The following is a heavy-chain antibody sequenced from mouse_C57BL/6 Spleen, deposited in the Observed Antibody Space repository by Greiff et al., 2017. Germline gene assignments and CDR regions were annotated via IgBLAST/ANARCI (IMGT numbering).Heavy chain of an antibody. Sequence: EVKLMESGPELVKPGASVKMSCKASGYTFTDYNMHWVKQSPGKSLEWIGYINPNNGGTSYNQKFKGKATLTVNKSSSTAYMELRSLTSEDSAVYYCARCFYSSSGCWYFGVRGTGTTVTVAS. J-gene: IGHJ1*03. CDR3: ARCFYSSSGCWYFGV. CDR2: INPNNGGT. V-gene: IGHV1-22*01. D-gene: IGHD2-12*01. CDR1: GYTFTDYN.